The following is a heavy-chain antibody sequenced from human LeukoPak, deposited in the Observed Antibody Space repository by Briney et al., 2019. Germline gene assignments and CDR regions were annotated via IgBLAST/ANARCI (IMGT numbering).Heavy chain of an antibody. CDR1: GGSFSGYY. V-gene: IGHV4-34*01. CDR3: ARDQSSYYYDSSGWFDP. Sequence: SETLSLTCAVYGGSFSGYYWSWIRQPPGKGLEWIGEINHSGSTNYNPSLKSRVTISVDTSKNQFSLKLSSVTAADTAVYYCARDQSSYYYDSSGWFDPWGQGTLVTVSS. J-gene: IGHJ5*02. CDR2: INHSGST. D-gene: IGHD3-22*01.